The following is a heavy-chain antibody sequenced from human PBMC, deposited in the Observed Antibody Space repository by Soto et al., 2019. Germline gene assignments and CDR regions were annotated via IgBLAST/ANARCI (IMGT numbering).Heavy chain of an antibody. CDR1: GFTLTSAD. V-gene: IGHV1-58*01. D-gene: IGHD3-3*01. CDR3: AADWSNRPFDF. Sequence: QMQLVQSGPAVKKPGTSVKVSCKASGFTLTSADVQWVRQTRGQRLEWIGWIVGGSGSTNYAQQFQGRLAITRDMSTSTVYMELSSLSSEDTAVYYCAADWSNRPFDFWGQGTLVTVSS. CDR2: IVGGSGST. J-gene: IGHJ4*02.